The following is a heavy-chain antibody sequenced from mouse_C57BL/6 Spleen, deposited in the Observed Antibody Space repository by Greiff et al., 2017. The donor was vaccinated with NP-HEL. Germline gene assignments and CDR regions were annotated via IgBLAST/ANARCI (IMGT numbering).Heavy chain of an antibody. V-gene: IGHV2-2*01. CDR2: IWSGGST. CDR1: GFSLTSYG. Sequence: VQLQQSGPGLVQPSQSLSITCTVSGFSLTSYGVHWVRQSPGKGLEWLGVIWSGGSTDYNAAFISRLSISKDNSKSQVFFKMNSLQADDTAIYYCARKGYDYDGYYYAMDYWGQGTSVTVSS. D-gene: IGHD2-4*01. J-gene: IGHJ4*01. CDR3: ARKGYDYDGYYYAMDY.